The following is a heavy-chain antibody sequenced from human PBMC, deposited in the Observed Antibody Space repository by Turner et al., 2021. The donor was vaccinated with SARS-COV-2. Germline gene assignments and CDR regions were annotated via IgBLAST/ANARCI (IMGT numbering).Heavy chain of an antibody. J-gene: IGHJ5*02. V-gene: IGHV1-69*01. Sequence: QVQLVQSGAEVKKPGSSVKVSCKASGGTFSSYAISWVRQAPGQGPEWMGGIIPIFGTANYAQKFQGRVTITADESTRTAYMELSSLRSEDTAVYYCARARGVDYYDSSGQRFDPWGQGTLVTVSS. CDR3: ARARGVDYYDSSGQRFDP. CDR2: IIPIFGTA. D-gene: IGHD3-22*01. CDR1: GGTFSSYA.